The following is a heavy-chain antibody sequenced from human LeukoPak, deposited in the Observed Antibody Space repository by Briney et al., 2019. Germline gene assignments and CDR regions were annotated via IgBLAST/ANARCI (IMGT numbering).Heavy chain of an antibody. CDR1: GYTFTSYG. CDR2: ISAYNGNT. D-gene: IGHD3-3*01. J-gene: IGHJ4*02. V-gene: IGHV1-18*01. Sequence: ASVKVSCKASGYTFTSYGISWVRQAPGQGLEWMGWISAYNGNTNYAQKLQGRVTMTTDTSTSTAYMELRSLRSDDTAVYYCARVRDPYYDFLDHLPPQHWGQGTLVTVSS. CDR3: ARVRDPYYDFLDHLPPQH.